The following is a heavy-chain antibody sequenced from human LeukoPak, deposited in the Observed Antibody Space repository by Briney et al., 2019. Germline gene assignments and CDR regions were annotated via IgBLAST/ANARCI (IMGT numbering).Heavy chain of an antibody. CDR2: IIPIFGTA. Sequence: SVNVSCKASGGTFSSYAISWVRLAPGQGLEWMGGIIPIFGTANYAQMFQGRVTITTDGSTSTAYMELSSLRSEDTAVYYCARGPITMVRGYDYWGQGTLVTVPS. CDR1: GGTFSSYA. D-gene: IGHD3-10*01. J-gene: IGHJ4*02. V-gene: IGHV1-69*05. CDR3: ARGPITMVRGYDY.